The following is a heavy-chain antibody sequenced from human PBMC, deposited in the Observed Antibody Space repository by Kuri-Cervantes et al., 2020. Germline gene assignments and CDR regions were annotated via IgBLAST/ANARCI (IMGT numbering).Heavy chain of an antibody. CDR3: ALGGNFDY. D-gene: IGHD1-26*01. CDR1: GGSFSGYY. CDR2: INHSGST. J-gene: IGHJ4*02. V-gene: IGHV4-34*01. Sequence: GSLRLSCAVYGGSFSGYYWSWIRQPPGKGLEWIGEINHSGSTNYNPSLKSRVTISVDTSKNQFSLQLNSVTPEDTAVYYCALGGNFDYWGQGTLVTVSS.